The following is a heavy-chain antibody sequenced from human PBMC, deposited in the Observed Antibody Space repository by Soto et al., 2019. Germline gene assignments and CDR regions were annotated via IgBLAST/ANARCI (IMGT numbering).Heavy chain of an antibody. CDR2: INAGNGNT. Sequence: GASVKVSCRASGYTFTSYAMHWVRQAPGQRLEWMGWINAGNGNTKYSQKFQGRVTITRDTSASTAYMELSSLRSEDTAVYYCARDWAAAAGEYNWFDPWGRGTLVTVSS. CDR1: GYTFTSYA. D-gene: IGHD6-13*01. V-gene: IGHV1-3*01. J-gene: IGHJ5*02. CDR3: ARDWAAAAGEYNWFDP.